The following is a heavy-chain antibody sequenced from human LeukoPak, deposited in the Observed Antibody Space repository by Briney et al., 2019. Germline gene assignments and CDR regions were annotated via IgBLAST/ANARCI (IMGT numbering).Heavy chain of an antibody. Sequence: PGGSLRLSCAASGFTFSSYGMHWARQAPGKGLEWVAFIRYDGSNKYYADSVKGRFTISRDNSKNTLYLPMNSLRAEDTAVYYCAKDSGIAYDYWGQGTLVTVSS. CDR1: GFTFSSYG. J-gene: IGHJ4*02. V-gene: IGHV3-30*02. CDR3: AKDSGIAYDY. CDR2: IRYDGSNK. D-gene: IGHD6-13*01.